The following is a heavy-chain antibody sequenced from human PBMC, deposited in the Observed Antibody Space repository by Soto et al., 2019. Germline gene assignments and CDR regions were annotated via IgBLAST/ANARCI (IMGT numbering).Heavy chain of an antibody. D-gene: IGHD6-13*01. CDR1: GFTFSNAW. CDR2: IKSKTDGGTT. V-gene: IGHV3-15*07. CDR3: TTDQPGYSSSWYYYGMDV. Sequence: PGGSLRLSCAASGFTFSNAWMNWVRQAPGKGLEGVGRIKSKTDGGTTDYAAPVKGRFTISRDDSKNTLYLQMNSLKTEDTAAYYCTTDQPGYSSSWYYYGMDVWGQGTTVTVSS. J-gene: IGHJ6*02.